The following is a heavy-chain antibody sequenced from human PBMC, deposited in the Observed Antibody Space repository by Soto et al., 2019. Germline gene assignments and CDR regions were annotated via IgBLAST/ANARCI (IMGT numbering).Heavy chain of an antibody. V-gene: IGHV4-59*01. Sequence: TSETLSLTCSVSGGSISNDFWSWIRQPPGKGLEWIGYFYNSGSTNYNPSLKSRVTISVDTSKNQFSLKLSSVTAADTAVYYCGKGGALDSSAYYYAGRPYFDYWGQGTLVTVSS. CDR2: FYNSGST. D-gene: IGHD3-22*01. J-gene: IGHJ4*02. CDR1: GGSISNDF. CDR3: GKGGALDSSAYYYAGRPYFDY.